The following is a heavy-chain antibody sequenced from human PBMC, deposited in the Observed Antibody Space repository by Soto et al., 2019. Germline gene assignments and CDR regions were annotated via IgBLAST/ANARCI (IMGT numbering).Heavy chain of an antibody. Sequence: LRLSCAASGFTISSYAMYWVRQAPGKGLEWVSAISGRGDTTHYADSVKGRFTISRDTSKNTLYLQLNTLRAEDTAVYYCAKDRPGTTSFDYWGQGTLVTVSS. CDR1: GFTISSYA. J-gene: IGHJ4*02. CDR3: AKDRPGTTSFDY. CDR2: ISGRGDTT. V-gene: IGHV3-23*01. D-gene: IGHD1-1*01.